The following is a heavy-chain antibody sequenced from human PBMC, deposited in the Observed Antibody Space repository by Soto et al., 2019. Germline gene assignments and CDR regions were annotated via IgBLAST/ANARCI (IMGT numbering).Heavy chain of an antibody. CDR2: ISSSSTI. Sequence: GGSLRLSCAASGFTFSSYSMNWVRQAPGKGLEWVSYISSSSTIYYADSVKGRFTISRDNAKNSLYLQMNSLRAEDTAVYYCARGSITIFGVVTPPYNWFDSWGQGTLVTVSS. J-gene: IGHJ5*01. CDR1: GFTFSSYS. CDR3: ARGSITIFGVVTPPYNWFDS. D-gene: IGHD3-3*01. V-gene: IGHV3-48*01.